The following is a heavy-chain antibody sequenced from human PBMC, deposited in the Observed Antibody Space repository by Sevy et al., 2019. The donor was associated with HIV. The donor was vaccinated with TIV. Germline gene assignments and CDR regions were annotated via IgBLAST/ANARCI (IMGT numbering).Heavy chain of an antibody. J-gene: IGHJ4*02. D-gene: IGHD1-7*01. V-gene: IGHV3-11*06. CDR3: AGDRRNYSGQYFDF. CDR1: GFIFSDYY. CDR2: ISSGATHR. Sequence: GGSLRLSCAASGFIFSDYYMSWIRQSPGKGLEWVSDISSGATHRKYADSVKGRFTISRDNAKNSLYLQMNSLTVGDTAVYYCAGDRRNYSGQYFDFWGQGTLVTVSS.